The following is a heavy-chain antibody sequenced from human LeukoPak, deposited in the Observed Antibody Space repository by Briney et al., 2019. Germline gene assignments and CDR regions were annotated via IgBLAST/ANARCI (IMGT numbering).Heavy chain of an antibody. CDR1: GFSLTTRGVG. CDR2: IYWDDDK. Sequence: SGPTLVNPTQTLTVTCTFSGFSLTTRGVGVGWIRQPPGKALEWLALIYWDDDKRYNPSLKTRLTITKDSSKNQVVLTMTNMDPVDTATYYCARRLTLIAAAGTTDAFDIWGQGTMVTVSS. CDR3: ARRLTLIAAAGTTDAFDI. D-gene: IGHD6-13*01. J-gene: IGHJ3*02. V-gene: IGHV2-5*02.